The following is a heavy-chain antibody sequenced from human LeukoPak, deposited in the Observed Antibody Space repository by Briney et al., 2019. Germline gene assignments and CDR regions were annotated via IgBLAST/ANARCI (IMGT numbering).Heavy chain of an antibody. CDR2: IIPIFGTA. D-gene: IGHD3-3*01. Sequence: SVKVSCKASGGTVSSYAISWVRQAPGQGLEWMGGIIPIFGTANYAQKFQGRVTITADKSTSTAYMELSSLRSEDTAVYYCARDRSDKNYDFWSGRGPIYFDYWGQGTLVTVSS. CDR3: ARDRSDKNYDFWSGRGPIYFDY. V-gene: IGHV1-69*06. CDR1: GGTVSSYA. J-gene: IGHJ4*02.